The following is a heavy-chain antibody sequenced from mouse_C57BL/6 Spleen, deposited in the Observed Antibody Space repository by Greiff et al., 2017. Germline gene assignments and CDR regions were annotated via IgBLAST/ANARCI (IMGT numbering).Heavy chain of an antibody. CDR2: ISDGGSYT. J-gene: IGHJ3*01. CDR1: GFTFSSYA. D-gene: IGHD2-4*01. CDR3: ARDKVDYDPAWFAY. Sequence: DVMLVESGGGLVKPGGSLKLSCAASGFTFSSYAMSWVRQTPEKRLEWVATISDGGSYTYYPDNVKGRFTISRDNAKNNLYLQMSHLKSEDTAMYYCARDKVDYDPAWFAYWGQGTLVTVSA. V-gene: IGHV5-4*01.